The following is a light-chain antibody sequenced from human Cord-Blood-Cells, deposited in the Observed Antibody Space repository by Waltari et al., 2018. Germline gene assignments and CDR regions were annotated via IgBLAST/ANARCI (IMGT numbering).Light chain of an antibody. J-gene: IGLJ1*01. CDR1: SRHVGGYNY. Sequence: QSALNQPPSVSGSPGQSITIPCPGTSRHVGGYNYVSWYQQHPGKAPKLMIYDVSNRPSGVSNRFSGSKSGNTASLTISGLQAEDEADYYCSSYTSSSTLVFGTGTKVTVL. V-gene: IGLV2-14*03. CDR2: DVS. CDR3: SSYTSSSTLV.